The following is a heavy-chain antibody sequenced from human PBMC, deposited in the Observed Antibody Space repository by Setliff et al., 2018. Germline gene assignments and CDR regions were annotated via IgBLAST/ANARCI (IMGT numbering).Heavy chain of an antibody. J-gene: IGHJ4*03. Sequence: PSETLSLTCAVYGGSFSGYYWSWIRQPPGKGLEWMGEINHSGSTNYNPSIKSRVTISVDTSKNQFSLKLSSVTAADTAVYYCARDNNYYDRSGYYSGHDVWGQGILVTVSS. CDR3: ARDNNYYDRSGYYSGHDV. CDR1: GGSFSGYY. CDR2: INHSGST. D-gene: IGHD3-22*01. V-gene: IGHV4-34*01.